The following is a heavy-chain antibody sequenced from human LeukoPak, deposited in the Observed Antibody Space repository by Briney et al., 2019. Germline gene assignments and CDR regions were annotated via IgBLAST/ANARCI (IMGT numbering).Heavy chain of an antibody. D-gene: IGHD2-15*01. CDR2: ISGSGDST. CDR1: GFILNNYA. J-gene: IGHJ4*02. V-gene: IGHV3-23*01. CDR3: ARRATPSPHFDY. Sequence: GGSLRLSCAASGFILNNYAISWVRQAPGKGLEWVSAISGSGDSTYYADSMKGRFTISRDNSKNTLYLQMNSLRAEDTAIYYCARRATPSPHFDYWGQGTLVAVSS.